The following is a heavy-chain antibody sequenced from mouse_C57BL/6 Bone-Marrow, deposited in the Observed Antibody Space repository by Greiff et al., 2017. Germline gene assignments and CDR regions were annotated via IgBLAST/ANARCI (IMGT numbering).Heavy chain of an antibody. Sequence: QVQLQQPGAELVKPGASVKMSCKASGYTFTSYWITWVKQRPGQGLEWIGDIYPGSGSTNYNEKFKSKATLTVDTSSRTAYMQLSSLTSEDSAVYYCAREDYYGSSYDYWGQGTTLTVSS. CDR1: GYTFTSYW. CDR3: AREDYYGSSYDY. V-gene: IGHV1-55*01. CDR2: IYPGSGST. D-gene: IGHD1-1*01. J-gene: IGHJ2*01.